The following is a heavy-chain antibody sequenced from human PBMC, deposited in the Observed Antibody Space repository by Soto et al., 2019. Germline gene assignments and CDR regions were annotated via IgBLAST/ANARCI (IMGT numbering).Heavy chain of an antibody. CDR3: ARGEYYYDSSGYPAYYFDY. Sequence: QVQLRESGPGLVKPSQTLSLTCTVSGGSISSGGYYWSWTRQHPGKGLEWIGYIYYSGSTYYNPSLKSRVTISVDTSKNQFSLKLSSVTAADTAVYYCARGEYYYDSSGYPAYYFDYWGQGTLVTVSS. D-gene: IGHD3-22*01. CDR1: GGSISSGGYY. J-gene: IGHJ4*02. V-gene: IGHV4-31*03. CDR2: IYYSGST.